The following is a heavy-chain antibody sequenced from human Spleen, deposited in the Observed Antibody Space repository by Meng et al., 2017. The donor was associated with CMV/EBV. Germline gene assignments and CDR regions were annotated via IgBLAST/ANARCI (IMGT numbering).Heavy chain of an antibody. J-gene: IGHJ6*02. V-gene: IGHV1-2*02. Sequence: ASVKVSCKASGYTFTDNYMHWLRQAPGQGFEWMGWINPKRGDTNYAQKFQGRVTMTRDTSISTAYMELSRLRSDDTAVYYCARDPPTSYDFWSGYRNYYYYGMDVWGQGTTVTVSS. D-gene: IGHD3-3*01. CDR3: ARDPPTSYDFWSGYRNYYYYGMDV. CDR1: GYTFTDNY. CDR2: INPKRGDT.